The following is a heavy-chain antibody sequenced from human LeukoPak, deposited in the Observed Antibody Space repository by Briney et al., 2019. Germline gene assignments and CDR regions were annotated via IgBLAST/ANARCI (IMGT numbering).Heavy chain of an antibody. CDR2: IYTSGST. Sequence: PSETLSLTCTVSGGSISSGSYYWSWIRQPAGKGLEWFGRIYTSGSTNYNPSLKSRVTISVDTSKNQFSLKLSSVTAADTAVYYCATHSPAGYATGYIRRLDYWGQGTLVTVSS. CDR1: GGSISSGSYY. J-gene: IGHJ4*02. V-gene: IGHV4-61*02. D-gene: IGHD5-24*01. CDR3: ATHSPAGYATGYIRRLDY.